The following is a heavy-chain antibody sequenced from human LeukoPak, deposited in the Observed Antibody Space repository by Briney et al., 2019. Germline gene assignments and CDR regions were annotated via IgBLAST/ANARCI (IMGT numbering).Heavy chain of an antibody. Sequence: SETLSLTCTVSGYSISSGYYWGWIRPPPGKGLEWIGNIYPSGTTYYNPSLKTRVTVSVDTSKNQFSLKLSSVTAADTAVYYCARGSEQWLVHPIFDYWGQGTLVTVSS. V-gene: IGHV4-38-2*02. CDR1: GYSISSGYY. D-gene: IGHD6-19*01. CDR2: IYPSGTT. J-gene: IGHJ4*02. CDR3: ARGSEQWLVHPIFDY.